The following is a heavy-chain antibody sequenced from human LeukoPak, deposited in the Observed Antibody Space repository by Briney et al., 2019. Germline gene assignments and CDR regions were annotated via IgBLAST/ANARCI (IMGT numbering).Heavy chain of an antibody. CDR1: GGSISSYY. J-gene: IGHJ4*02. Sequence: SETLSLTRTVSGGSISSYYWSWIRQPPGKGLEWIGYIYYSGSTNYNPSLKSRVTISVDTSKNQFSLKLSSVTAADTAVYYCARHTYSSSFIGDSDYWGQGTLVTVSS. D-gene: IGHD6-13*01. V-gene: IGHV4-59*08. CDR3: ARHTYSSSFIGDSDY. CDR2: IYYSGST.